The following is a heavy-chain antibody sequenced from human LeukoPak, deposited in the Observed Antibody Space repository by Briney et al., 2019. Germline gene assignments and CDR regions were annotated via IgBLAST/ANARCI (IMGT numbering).Heavy chain of an antibody. CDR2: IKSDGKT. D-gene: IGHD3-22*01. CDR3: ARAPSEVGGYYPEYFRH. V-gene: IGHV3-74*01. CDR1: GFTFSRYW. Sequence: GGSLRLSCEASGFTFSRYWMHWVRQAPGKGLVWVSRIKSDGKTNYADSVKGRFTISRDNAKNTVSLQMDSLRAVDTGVYYCARAPSEVGGYYPEYFRHWGQGTLVTVSS. J-gene: IGHJ1*01.